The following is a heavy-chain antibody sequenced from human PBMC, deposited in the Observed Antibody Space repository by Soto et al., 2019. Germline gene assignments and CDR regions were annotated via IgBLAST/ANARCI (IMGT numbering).Heavy chain of an antibody. CDR1: GGSFPSDT. D-gene: IGHD3-22*01. CDR3: TRPSSGYYHDAFDI. CDR2: IVPVFGTP. Sequence: QVQLMQSGAEVKKPGSSVKVSCKASGGSFPSDTISWVRQAPGQGLEWLGGIVPVFGTPNHAQKFQGRVTISADGSTNTAYMELTSLRPEDTAVYDCTRPSSGYYHDAFDIWGQGTLVTVSS. V-gene: IGHV1-69*01. J-gene: IGHJ3*02.